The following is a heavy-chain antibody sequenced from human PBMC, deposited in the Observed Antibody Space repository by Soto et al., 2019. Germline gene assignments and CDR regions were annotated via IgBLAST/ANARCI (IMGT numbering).Heavy chain of an antibody. J-gene: IGHJ4*02. D-gene: IGHD2-2*01. CDR2: ISGSGGST. Sequence: EVQLLESGGGLVQPGGSLRLSCAASGFTFSSYAMSWVRQAPGKGLEWVSAISGSGGSTYYADSVKGRFTISRDNSKNTLYLQMNSLRAEDTAVYYCTTDPLGIVVVPAAAAFDYWGQGTLVTVSS. V-gene: IGHV3-23*01. CDR3: TTDPLGIVVVPAAAAFDY. CDR1: GFTFSSYA.